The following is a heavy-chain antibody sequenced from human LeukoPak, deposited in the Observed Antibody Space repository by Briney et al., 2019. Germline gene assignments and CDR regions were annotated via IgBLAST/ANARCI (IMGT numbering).Heavy chain of an antibody. CDR2: ISSSSSYI. J-gene: IGHJ4*02. D-gene: IGHD6-19*01. Sequence: GGSLRLSCAASGFTFSSYSMNWVRQAPGKGLEWVSSISSSSSYIYYADSVKGRFTISRDNAKNSLYLQMNSLRAEDTAVYYCARDRDSIAVAAPFDYWGQGTLVTVSS. V-gene: IGHV3-21*01. CDR1: GFTFSSYS. CDR3: ARDRDSIAVAAPFDY.